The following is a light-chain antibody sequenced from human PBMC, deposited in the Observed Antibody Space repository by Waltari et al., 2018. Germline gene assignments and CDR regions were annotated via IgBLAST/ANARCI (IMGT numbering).Light chain of an antibody. CDR3: MQGSHWPRT. CDR2: KIS. CDR1: QSPVHSDGNTY. J-gene: IGKJ2*01. V-gene: IGKV2-30*02. Sequence: DVVMTQSPLSLPVTLGQPASMSCRSSQSPVHSDGNTYLHWFQQRPGQSTRRLIYKISKRDSGGPDRFSGSGSGTDFTLKISRVEAEDVGVYYCMQGSHWPRTFGQGTKLEI.